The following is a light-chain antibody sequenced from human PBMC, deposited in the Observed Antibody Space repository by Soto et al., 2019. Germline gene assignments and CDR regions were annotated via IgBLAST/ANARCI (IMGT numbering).Light chain of an antibody. CDR2: GNS. CDR3: QSYDSSLSGYVV. V-gene: IGLV1-40*01. Sequence: QSVLTQPPSVSAAPGQKVTISCSGSSSNIGNDYVSWYQQFPGTAPKLLIYGNSNRPSGVPDRFSGSKSGTSASLAITGLQAEDEADYYCQSYDSSLSGYVVFGGGTKLTVL. CDR1: SSNIGNDYV. J-gene: IGLJ2*01.